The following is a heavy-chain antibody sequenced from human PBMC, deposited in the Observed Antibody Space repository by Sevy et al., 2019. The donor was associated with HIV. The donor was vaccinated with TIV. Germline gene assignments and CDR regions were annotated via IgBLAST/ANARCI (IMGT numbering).Heavy chain of an antibody. Sequence: GGSLRLSCVASRFTFSNYGMHWVRQAPGKGLEWVAVIWYGGSSKYYADSVKGRFTISRDNSKNTLYLQMNSLRGDDTAIYYCAKGMIGVIELFDFWGQGTLVTVSS. CDR2: IWYGGSSK. V-gene: IGHV3-30*02. D-gene: IGHD3-22*01. CDR3: AKGMIGVIELFDF. CDR1: RFTFSNYG. J-gene: IGHJ4*02.